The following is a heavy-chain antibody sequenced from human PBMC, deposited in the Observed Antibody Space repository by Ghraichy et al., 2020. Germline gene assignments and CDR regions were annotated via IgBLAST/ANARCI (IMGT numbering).Heavy chain of an antibody. Sequence: GGSLRLSCAASGFTFSSYGMHWVRQAPGKGLEWVAVIWYDGSNKYYADSVKGRFTISRDNSKNTLYLQMNSLRAEDTAVYYCARGVEVRELPPYLDYWGQGTLVTVSS. CDR2: IWYDGSNK. CDR1: GFTFSSYG. V-gene: IGHV3-33*01. D-gene: IGHD1-26*01. J-gene: IGHJ4*02. CDR3: ARGVEVRELPPYLDY.